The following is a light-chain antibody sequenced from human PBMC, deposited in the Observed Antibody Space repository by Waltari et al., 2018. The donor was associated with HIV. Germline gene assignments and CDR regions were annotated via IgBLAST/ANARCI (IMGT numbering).Light chain of an antibody. V-gene: IGLV1-44*01. CDR3: AAWDANLNGRL. CDR2: SNN. J-gene: IGLJ2*01. Sequence: QSVLTQSPSASGTPGQRVTISCSGSIPNIGGKTVSWYQPLPGTAPKLLIYSNNQRPSGVPDRFSGSKSGTSASLAISGLQSEDEADYYCAAWDANLNGRLFGGGTKLTVL. CDR1: IPNIGGKT.